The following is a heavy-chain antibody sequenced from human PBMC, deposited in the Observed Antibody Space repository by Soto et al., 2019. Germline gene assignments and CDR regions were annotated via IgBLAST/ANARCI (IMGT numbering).Heavy chain of an antibody. CDR1: GGSISSYY. Sequence: SETLSLTCTVSGGSISSYYWGWIRQPPGKGLEWIGYIYYSGSTNYNPSLKSRVTISVDTSKNQFSLKLSSVTAADTAVYYCARIPDYYDAFDIWGQGTMVTVSS. CDR2: IYYSGST. D-gene: IGHD2-21*01. J-gene: IGHJ3*02. CDR3: ARIPDYYDAFDI. V-gene: IGHV4-59*01.